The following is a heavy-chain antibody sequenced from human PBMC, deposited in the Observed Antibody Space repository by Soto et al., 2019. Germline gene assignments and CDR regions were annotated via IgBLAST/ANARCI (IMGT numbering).Heavy chain of an antibody. D-gene: IGHD2-21*02. CDR1: GGSISSSSYY. J-gene: IGHJ4*02. Sequence: PSETLSLTCTVPGGSISSSSYYWGWIRQPPGKGLEWIGSIYYSGSTYYNPSRKSRVTISVDTSKNQFSLKLSSVTAADTAVYYCASRLVTYFDYWGQGTLVTVS. CDR2: IYYSGST. CDR3: ASRLVTYFDY. V-gene: IGHV4-39*01.